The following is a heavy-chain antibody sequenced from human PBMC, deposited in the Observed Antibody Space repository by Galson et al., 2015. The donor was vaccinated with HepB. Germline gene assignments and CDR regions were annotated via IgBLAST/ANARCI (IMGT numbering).Heavy chain of an antibody. CDR3: ARDLTDGGGGPFDY. CDR1: GFTFSRYG. J-gene: IGHJ4*02. D-gene: IGHD3-16*01. CDR2: IWYDGSNK. V-gene: IGHV3-33*01. Sequence: SLRLSCATSGFTFSRYGMHWVRQAPGKGLEWVAPIWYDGSNKYYADSVKGRFTISRDNLKNTLYLQMNSLRDEDTAVYYCARDLTDGGGGPFDYWGQGTLVIVSS.